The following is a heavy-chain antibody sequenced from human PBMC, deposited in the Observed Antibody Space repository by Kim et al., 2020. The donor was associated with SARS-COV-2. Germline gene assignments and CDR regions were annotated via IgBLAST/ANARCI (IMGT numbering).Heavy chain of an antibody. J-gene: IGHJ4*02. V-gene: IGHV1-8*01. CDR2: SGNT. D-gene: IGHD1-26*01. CDR3: ARGIGDY. Sequence: SGNTGYAQKCQGRVTMTRNTSISTAYMELSSLRSEDTAVYYCARGIGDYWGQGTLVTVSS.